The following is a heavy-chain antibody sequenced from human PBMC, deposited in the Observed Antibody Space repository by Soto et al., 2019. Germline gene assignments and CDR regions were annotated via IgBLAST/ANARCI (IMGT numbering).Heavy chain of an antibody. J-gene: IGHJ4*02. Sequence: PGGSLRLSCATSGFTFNTSGMAWLRQAPGQGLAWVSAILGTGDRVSYVDSVQGRFTISRDNSKNTLYLPMNRLRADDTAIYYCAKYFNTGTSSTYDSWGQGTLVTVS. CDR3: AKYFNTGTSSTYDS. CDR1: GFTFNTSG. D-gene: IGHD1-7*01. CDR2: ILGTGDRV. V-gene: IGHV3-23*01.